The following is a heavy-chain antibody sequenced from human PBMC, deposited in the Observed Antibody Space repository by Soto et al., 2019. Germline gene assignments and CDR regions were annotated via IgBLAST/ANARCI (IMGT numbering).Heavy chain of an antibody. Sequence: SETLSLTCTVSGGSISSGGYYWSWIRQHPGKGLEWIGYIYYSGSTYYNPSLKSRVTISVDTSKNQFSLKLSSVTAADTAVYYCAANWNENWFDPWGQGTLVTVSS. CDR3: AANWNENWFDP. J-gene: IGHJ5*02. D-gene: IGHD1-1*01. CDR1: GGSISSGGYY. CDR2: IYYSGST. V-gene: IGHV4-31*03.